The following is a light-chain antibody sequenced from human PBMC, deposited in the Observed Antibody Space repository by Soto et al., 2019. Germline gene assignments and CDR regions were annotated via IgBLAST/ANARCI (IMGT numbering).Light chain of an antibody. J-gene: IGLJ3*02. CDR3: QTWSTGIRV. Sequence: QPVLTQSPSASASLGASVKLTCTLSSGHSSYATAWRQQQPEKGPRYLMKLNSDGSHSKGDGIPDRFSGSSSGTERYLTISSLQSEDEADYYCQTWSTGIRVFGGGTKLTVL. CDR2: LNSDGSH. CDR1: SGHSSYA. V-gene: IGLV4-69*01.